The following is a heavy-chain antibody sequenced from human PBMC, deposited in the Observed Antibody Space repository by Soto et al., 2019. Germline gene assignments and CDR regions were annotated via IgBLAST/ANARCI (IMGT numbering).Heavy chain of an antibody. CDR3: AKDRSRGPIVAVPAAHRFDAFDI. D-gene: IGHD2-2*01. J-gene: IGHJ3*02. CDR1: GFTFSSYA. Sequence: GGSLRLSCAASGFTFSSYAMSWVRQAPGKGLEWVSAISGSGGSTYYADSVKGRFTISRDNSKNTLYLQMNSLRAEDTAVYYCAKDRSRGPIVAVPAAHRFDAFDIWGQGTMVTVSS. CDR2: ISGSGGST. V-gene: IGHV3-23*01.